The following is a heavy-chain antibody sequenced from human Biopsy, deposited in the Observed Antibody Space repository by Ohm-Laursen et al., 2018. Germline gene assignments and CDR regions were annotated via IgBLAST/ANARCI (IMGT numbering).Heavy chain of an antibody. CDR1: GGSLSIYS. J-gene: IGHJ5*02. V-gene: IGHV4-4*07. Sequence: TLSLTCTVSGGSLSIYSWSWIRQPAGKGLEWIGQIYTSGITNYNPSLKSRVTMSVDTSKNKFSLSVSSVTTADTAVYYCARDRDRRGWFDPWGQGTLVTVSS. CDR2: IYTSGIT. CDR3: ARDRDRRGWFDP. D-gene: IGHD1-14*01.